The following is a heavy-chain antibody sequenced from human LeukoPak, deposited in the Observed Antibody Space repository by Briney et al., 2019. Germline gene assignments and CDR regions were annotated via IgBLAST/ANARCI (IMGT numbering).Heavy chain of an antibody. CDR1: GGTFSSYA. CDR3: ARDLGTTWDYYYGMDV. J-gene: IGHJ6*02. CDR2: IIPILGIA. Sequence: ASVKVSCKASGGTFSSYAISWVRQAPGQGLEWMGRIIPILGIANYAQKFQGRVTITADKSTSTAYMELSSLRSEGTAVYYCARDLGTTWDYYYGMDVWGQGTTVTVSS. D-gene: IGHD3-16*01. V-gene: IGHV1-69*04.